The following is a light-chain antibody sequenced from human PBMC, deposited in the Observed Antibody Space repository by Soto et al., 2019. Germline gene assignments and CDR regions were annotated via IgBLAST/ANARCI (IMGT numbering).Light chain of an antibody. Sequence: QAVVTQPPSASGTPGQRVTISCSGSSSNIGSNYVYWYQQLPGTAPKLLIYRNNQRPSGVPDRFSGSKSGTSASLAISGLRSEDEADYDCAAWDDSLSVYWVFGGGTKVTVL. CDR1: SSNIGSNY. CDR3: AAWDDSLSVYWV. CDR2: RNN. J-gene: IGLJ3*02. V-gene: IGLV1-47*01.